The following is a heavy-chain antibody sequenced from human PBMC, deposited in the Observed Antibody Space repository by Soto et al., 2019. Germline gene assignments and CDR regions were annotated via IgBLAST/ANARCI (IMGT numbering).Heavy chain of an antibody. Sequence: QVHLVESGGGVVQPGRSLRLSCAASGFSFSTYGMHWVRQAPGKGLEWVAFISNDGSNKYYADSVKGRFTISRDNSKNTLYLQMNSLRAEDTAVYYCAKGFGNYRAFDYWGQGTLVTVSS. CDR3: AKGFGNYRAFDY. D-gene: IGHD1-7*01. J-gene: IGHJ4*02. V-gene: IGHV3-30*18. CDR1: GFSFSTYG. CDR2: ISNDGSNK.